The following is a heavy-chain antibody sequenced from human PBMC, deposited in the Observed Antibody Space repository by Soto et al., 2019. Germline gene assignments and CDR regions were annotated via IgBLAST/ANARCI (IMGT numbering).Heavy chain of an antibody. CDR2: ISAYNGNT. V-gene: IGHV1-18*01. CDR1: GYTFTSYG. CDR3: ARSEGYSYGVLNFDY. J-gene: IGHJ4*02. D-gene: IGHD5-18*01. Sequence: QVQLVQSGDGVKKPGASVKVSCKTSGYTFTSYGISLVRQAPGQELAWMGWISAYNGNTNYAQKLQGRVTMTTDTSTSTAYMELRSLRSDDTAVYYCARSEGYSYGVLNFDYWGQGTLVTVSS.